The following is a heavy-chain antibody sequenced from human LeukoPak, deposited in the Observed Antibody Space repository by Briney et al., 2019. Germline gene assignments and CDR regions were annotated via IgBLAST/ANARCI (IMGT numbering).Heavy chain of an antibody. CDR2: IYYSGST. Sequence: SETLSLTCTVSGGSISSYYWSWIRQPPGKGLEWIGYIYYSGSTNYNPSLKSRVTISVDTSKNQFSLKLSSVTAADTAVYYCARGTYTIVPTRFDPWGQGTLVTVSS. CDR1: GGSISSYY. CDR3: ARGTYTIVPTRFDP. J-gene: IGHJ5*02. V-gene: IGHV4-59*01. D-gene: IGHD2-8*01.